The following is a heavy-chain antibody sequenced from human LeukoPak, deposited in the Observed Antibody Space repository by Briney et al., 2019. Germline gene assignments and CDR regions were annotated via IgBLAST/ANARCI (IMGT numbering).Heavy chain of an antibody. CDR1: GFTFSSYE. D-gene: IGHD2-2*03. CDR3: ARTSGYCISTSCYNWFDP. V-gene: IGHV3-48*03. Sequence: QPGGSLRLSCAASGFTFSSYEVNWVRQAPGKGLEWVSYISSSGNTIYYADSVKGRFTISRDNAKNSLYLQMNSLRAEDTAVYYCARTSGYCISTSCYNWFDPWGQGTLVTVSS. J-gene: IGHJ5*02. CDR2: ISSSGNTI.